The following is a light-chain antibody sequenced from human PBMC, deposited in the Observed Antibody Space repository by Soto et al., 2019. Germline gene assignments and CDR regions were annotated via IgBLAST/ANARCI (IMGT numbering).Light chain of an antibody. V-gene: IGKV1-5*01. J-gene: IGKJ5*01. Sequence: DIQMTQSPSTLSASVGDRATISCRASQTISNWLGWYQQKAGKAPKVLIYDASSLEGGVPSRFSGSGSGTDFTLTISRLEPEDFAVYYCQQRRNWQATFGQGTRLEIK. CDR3: QQRRNWQAT. CDR1: QTISNW. CDR2: DAS.